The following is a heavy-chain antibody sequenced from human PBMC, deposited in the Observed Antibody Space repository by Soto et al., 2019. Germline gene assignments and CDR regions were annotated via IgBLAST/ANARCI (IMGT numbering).Heavy chain of an antibody. V-gene: IGHV3-23*01. CDR3: AKDPGDIRPRSSKKGIYNWFDP. CDR1: GFTFSSYA. Sequence: LRLSCAASGFTFSSYAMSWGRQAPGKGLEWVSAISGSGGSTYYADSVKGRFTISRDNSKNTLYLQMNSLRAEDTAVYYCAKDPGDIRPRSSKKGIYNWFDPWGQGTLVTVSS. CDR2: ISGSGGST. J-gene: IGHJ5*02. D-gene: IGHD2-15*01.